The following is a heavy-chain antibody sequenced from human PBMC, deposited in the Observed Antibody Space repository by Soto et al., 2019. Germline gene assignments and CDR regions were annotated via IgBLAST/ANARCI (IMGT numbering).Heavy chain of an antibody. CDR1: GGSFSGYY. V-gene: IGHV4-34*01. CDR2: INHSGST. Sequence: SETLSLTCAVYGGSFSGYYWSWIRQPPGKGLEWIGEINHSGSTNYNPSLKSRVTISVDTSKNQFSLKLSSVTAADTAVYYCARGRGIVQWGQGILVTVSS. J-gene: IGHJ4*02. D-gene: IGHD1-1*01. CDR3: ARGRGIVQ.